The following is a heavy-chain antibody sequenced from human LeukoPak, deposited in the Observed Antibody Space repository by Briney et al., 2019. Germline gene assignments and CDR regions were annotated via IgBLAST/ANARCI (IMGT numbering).Heavy chain of an antibody. CDR2: ISSSGSTI. CDR3: SRDSSGYYHFDY. J-gene: IGHJ4*02. Sequence: GGSLRLSCAASGFTFSSYEMNWVRQAPGKGLEWVSYISSSGSTIYYADSVKGRFTISRDNAKNSLYLQMNSLRAEDTAVYYCSRDSSGYYHFDYWGQGTLVTVSS. CDR1: GFTFSSYE. D-gene: IGHD3-22*01. V-gene: IGHV3-48*03.